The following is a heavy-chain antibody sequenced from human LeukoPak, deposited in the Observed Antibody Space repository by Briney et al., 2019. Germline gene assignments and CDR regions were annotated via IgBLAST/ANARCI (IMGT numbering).Heavy chain of an antibody. CDR2: INHNGDVN. CDR1: GFTFSSYW. D-gene: IGHD3-16*01. V-gene: IGHV3-7*03. J-gene: IGHJ6*02. CDR3: ARGGGLDV. Sequence: GGSLRLSCAASGFTFSSYWMNWARQAPGKGLEWVASINHNGDVNYYVDSVKGRFTISRDNAKNSLYLQMSNLRAEDTAVYFCARGGGLDVWGQGTTVTVSS.